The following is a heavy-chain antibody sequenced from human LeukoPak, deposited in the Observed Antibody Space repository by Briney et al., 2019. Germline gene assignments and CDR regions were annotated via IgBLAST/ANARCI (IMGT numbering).Heavy chain of an antibody. CDR3: ASSITMILLRY. CDR1: GFTFSSYS. D-gene: IGHD3-22*01. Sequence: GGSLRLSCAASGFTFSSYSMNWVRQAPGKGLEWVSSISSSSSYIYYADSVRGRFTISRDNAKNSLYLQMNSLRAEDTAVYYCASSITMILLRYWGQGTLVTVSS. V-gene: IGHV3-21*01. J-gene: IGHJ4*02. CDR2: ISSSSSYI.